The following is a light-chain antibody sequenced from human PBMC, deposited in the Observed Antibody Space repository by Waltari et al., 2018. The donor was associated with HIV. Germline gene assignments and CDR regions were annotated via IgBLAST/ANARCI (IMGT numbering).Light chain of an antibody. V-gene: IGKV1-8*01. CDR3: QQYYTHPLT. Sequence: AIRMTQSPSSFSASTGDTVTITCRASQFISSYLAWYQQKPGKAPKVLIYAASTLHIGVSSRFSGSGSGTDFTLTISSLQSEDFASYYCQQYYTHPLTFGPGTTVDIK. J-gene: IGKJ3*01. CDR2: AAS. CDR1: QFISSY.